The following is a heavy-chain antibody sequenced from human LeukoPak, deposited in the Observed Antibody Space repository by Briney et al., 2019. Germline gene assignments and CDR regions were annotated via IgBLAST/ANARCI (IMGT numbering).Heavy chain of an antibody. CDR2: ITSSRGDI. Sequence: GGSLRLSCAASGFDFSSYTMTWVRQAPGRGLEWLSAITSSRGDIYYADSAKGRFTISRDNAKNSLYLQINSLRAEDTAVYYCTRVNGDSVDADYYYYMDVWGKGPTVTVSS. D-gene: IGHD2-21*02. CDR3: TRVNGDSVDADYYYYMDV. J-gene: IGHJ6*03. V-gene: IGHV3-21*01. CDR1: GFDFSSYT.